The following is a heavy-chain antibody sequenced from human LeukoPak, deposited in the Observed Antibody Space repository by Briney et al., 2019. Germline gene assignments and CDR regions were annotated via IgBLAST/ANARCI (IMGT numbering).Heavy chain of an antibody. V-gene: IGHV3-9*01. J-gene: IGHJ3*02. Sequence: GGSLRLSCAVSGFTFGDYAMHWVRQAPGKGLEWVSGISWNSNKVVYADSVKGRFTISRDNPKNSLYLQMNGLTTDDTALYYCARDMKCGSTDCRQIALDTWGQGTMVTVSS. D-gene: IGHD1-26*01. CDR3: ARDMKCGSTDCRQIALDT. CDR1: GFTFGDYA. CDR2: ISWNSNKV.